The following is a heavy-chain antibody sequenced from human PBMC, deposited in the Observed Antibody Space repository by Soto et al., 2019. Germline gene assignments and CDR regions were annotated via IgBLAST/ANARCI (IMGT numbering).Heavy chain of an antibody. V-gene: IGHV3-23*01. Sequence: LRLSCAASGFTFSSYAMSWVRQAPGKGLEWVSAISGSGGSTYYADSVKGRFTISRDNSKNTLYLQMNSLRAEDTAVYYCAKGGHSSSWYPPIYYYYGIDVWGQVPTVPVS. CDR1: GFTFSSYA. D-gene: IGHD6-13*01. CDR2: ISGSGGST. CDR3: AKGGHSSSWYPPIYYYYGIDV. J-gene: IGHJ6*02.